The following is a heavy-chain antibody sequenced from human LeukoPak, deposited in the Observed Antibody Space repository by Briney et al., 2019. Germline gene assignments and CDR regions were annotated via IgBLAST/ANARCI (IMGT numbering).Heavy chain of an antibody. Sequence: GGSLRLSCVGSGFAFHNYAMHWVRRPPGKGLEWVSAINWNSDTKAYADSVKGRFTISRDRARNTLYLQMDSLRPEDTALYYCAKDTGGNGAYFYAMDVWGQGTSVTVSS. D-gene: IGHD4-23*01. J-gene: IGHJ6*02. V-gene: IGHV3-9*01. CDR2: INWNSDTK. CDR3: AKDTGGNGAYFYAMDV. CDR1: GFAFHNYA.